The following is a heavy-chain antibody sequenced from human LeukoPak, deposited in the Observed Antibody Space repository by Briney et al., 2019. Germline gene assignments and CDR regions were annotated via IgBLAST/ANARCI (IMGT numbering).Heavy chain of an antibody. CDR2: ISSTSSYI. CDR1: GFTFSSYS. CDR3: ARRGEMATNGLDY. V-gene: IGHV3-21*01. J-gene: IGHJ4*02. D-gene: IGHD5-24*01. Sequence: GGSLRLSCAASGFTFSSYSLNWVRQAPGKGLEWVSSISSTSSYIYYADSVKGRFTIPRDNAKNSLYLQMNSLRAEDTAVYYCARRGEMATNGLDYWGQGTLVTVSS.